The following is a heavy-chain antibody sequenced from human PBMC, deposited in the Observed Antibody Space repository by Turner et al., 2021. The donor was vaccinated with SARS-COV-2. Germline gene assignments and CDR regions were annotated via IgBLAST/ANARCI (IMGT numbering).Heavy chain of an antibody. CDR2: IYSGGTT. V-gene: IGHV3-66*01. CDR1: GFTVSNNY. Sequence: EVQLVQSEGGLVQPGGSLRLSCTASGFTVSNNYMSWVRQGPGKGLEWVSLIYSGGTTKYADSVKGRFTISRDNSKNTLNLQMNSLRAEDTAVYYCARGEIRGVTGDYWGRGTLVTVSS. D-gene: IGHD3-10*01. CDR3: ARGEIRGVTGDY. J-gene: IGHJ4*02.